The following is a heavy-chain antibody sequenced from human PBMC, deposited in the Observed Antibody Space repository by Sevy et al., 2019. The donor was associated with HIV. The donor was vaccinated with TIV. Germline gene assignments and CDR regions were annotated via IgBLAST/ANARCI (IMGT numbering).Heavy chain of an antibody. CDR2: IRQDGSEK. CDR1: GFTFRNFW. V-gene: IGHV3-7*01. J-gene: IGHJ6*02. Sequence: GGYLRLSCAVSGFTFRNFWMSWVRQAPGKGLEWVANIRQDGSEKYYVDSVRGRFTFSRDNAKNSLFLQLNSLRADDAAIYYCAKSYVSSRTSYGMDLWGRGTMVTVSS. D-gene: IGHD3-16*01. CDR3: AKSYVSSRTSYGMDL.